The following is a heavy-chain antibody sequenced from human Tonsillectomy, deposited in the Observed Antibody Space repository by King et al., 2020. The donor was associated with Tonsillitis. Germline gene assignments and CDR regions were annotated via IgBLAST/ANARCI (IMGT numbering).Heavy chain of an antibody. V-gene: IGHV5-51*01. CDR3: ARHLSGYGGDSWYFDL. CDR1: GYSFISYW. D-gene: IGHD4-23*01. J-gene: IGHJ2*01. Sequence: DVQLVESGAEVKKPGESLKISCKGSGYSFISYWIGWVRQMPGKGLEWMGIIYPGDSDTRYSPSFQGQVTISADKSISTAYLQWSSLKASDTAMYYCARHLSGYGGDSWYFDLWGRGTLVTVSS. CDR2: IYPGDSDT.